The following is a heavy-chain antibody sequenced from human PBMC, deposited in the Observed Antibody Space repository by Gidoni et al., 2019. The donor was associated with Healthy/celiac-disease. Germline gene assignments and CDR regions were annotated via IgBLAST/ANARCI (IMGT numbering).Heavy chain of an antibody. Sequence: QVQLQESGPGLVKPSATLSLTCTVSGGSIISSYWSWIRQPPGKGLDLIGYIYYSGSTNYNPSLKSRVTIAVETSKNQFSLKLSSVTAADTAVYYCARVFDYGGNWGSSSWYFDLWGRGTLVTVSS. V-gene: IGHV4-59*01. CDR1: GGSIISSY. CDR3: ARVFDYGGNWGSSSWYFDL. J-gene: IGHJ2*01. D-gene: IGHD4-17*01. CDR2: IYYSGST.